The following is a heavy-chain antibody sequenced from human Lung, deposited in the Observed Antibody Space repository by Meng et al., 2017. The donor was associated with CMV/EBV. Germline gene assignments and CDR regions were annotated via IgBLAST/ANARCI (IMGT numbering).Heavy chain of an antibody. CDR2: INHSGST. Sequence: SETLSLTCAVYGGSFSGYYWSWIRQPPGKGLEWIGEINHSGSTNYNPSLKGRVTISVDTSKNQFSLKLSSVTAADTAVYYCARAGQQLVSYYYYYYGMDVWGQGXTVTVSS. CDR3: ARAGQQLVSYYYYYYGMDV. V-gene: IGHV4-34*01. D-gene: IGHD6-13*01. J-gene: IGHJ6*02. CDR1: GGSFSGYY.